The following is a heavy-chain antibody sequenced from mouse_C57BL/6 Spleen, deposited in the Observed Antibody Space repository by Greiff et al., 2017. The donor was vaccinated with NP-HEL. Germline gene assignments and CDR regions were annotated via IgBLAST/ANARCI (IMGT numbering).Heavy chain of an antibody. Sequence: EVQRVESGGGLVKPGGSLKLSCAASGFTFSDYRMHWVRQAPEKGLEWVAYISSGSSTIYYADTVKGRFTISRDNAKNTLFLQMTSLRSEDTAMYYCARTTSYYYAMDYWGQGTSVTVSS. D-gene: IGHD5-5*01. V-gene: IGHV5-17*01. CDR2: ISSGSSTI. CDR1: GFTFSDYR. CDR3: ARTTSYYYAMDY. J-gene: IGHJ4*01.